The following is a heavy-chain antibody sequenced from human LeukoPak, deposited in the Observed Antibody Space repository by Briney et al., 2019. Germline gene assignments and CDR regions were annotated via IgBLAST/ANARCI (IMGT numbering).Heavy chain of an antibody. CDR1: GFALTDYY. J-gene: IGHJ2*01. V-gene: IGHV1-2*02. CDR2: INPNSGGT. Sequence: GASVKVSCKASGFALTDYYIHWVRQAPGQGVEWMGWINPNSGGTNYAQKFQGRVTMTRDTSIHTAYIELTSLRSGETAVYYCARGPTTNGGYWYFDLWGRATLVTVSS. CDR3: ARGPTTNGGYWYFDL. D-gene: IGHD2-8*01.